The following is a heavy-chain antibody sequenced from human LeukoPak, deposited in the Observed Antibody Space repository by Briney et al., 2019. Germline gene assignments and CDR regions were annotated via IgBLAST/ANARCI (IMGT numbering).Heavy chain of an antibody. J-gene: IGHJ4*02. V-gene: IGHV3-23*01. Sequence: GGSLRLSCAASGFTFDDYAMHWVRQAPGKGLEWVSAISGSGGSTYYADSVKGRFTISRDNSKNTLYLQMNSLRAEDTAVYYCAKDQIAVAGYYFDYWGQGTLVTVSS. CDR3: AKDQIAVAGYYFDY. CDR1: GFTFDDYA. CDR2: ISGSGGST. D-gene: IGHD6-19*01.